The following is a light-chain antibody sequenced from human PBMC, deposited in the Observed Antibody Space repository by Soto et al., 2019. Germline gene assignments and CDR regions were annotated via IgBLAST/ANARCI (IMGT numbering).Light chain of an antibody. CDR3: YSYTSSSTYV. V-gene: IGLV2-14*01. Sequence: QSALTQPASVSGSPGQSITISCTGTSSDVGAYNYVSWYQQHPAKVPRLMIYDVSNRPSGVSDRFSGSKSGNTASLTISGLQAEDEADYYCYSYTSSSTYVFGTGTKVTVL. CDR2: DVS. CDR1: SSDVGAYNY. J-gene: IGLJ1*01.